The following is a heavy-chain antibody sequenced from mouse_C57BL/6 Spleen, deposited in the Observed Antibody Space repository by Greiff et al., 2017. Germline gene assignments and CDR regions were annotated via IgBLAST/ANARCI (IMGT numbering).Heavy chain of an antibody. Sequence: VQLQQSGAELVRPGTSVKISCKASGYTFTNYWIGWAKQRPGHGLEWIGDIYPGGGYTNYNEKFKGKATLTADKSSSTAYMQFSSLTSEDSAIYYCARSQFITTVVATDWYFDVWGTGTTVTVSS. CDR1: GYTFTNYW. D-gene: IGHD1-1*01. V-gene: IGHV1-63*01. CDR2: IYPGGGYT. J-gene: IGHJ1*03. CDR3: ARSQFITTVVATDWYFDV.